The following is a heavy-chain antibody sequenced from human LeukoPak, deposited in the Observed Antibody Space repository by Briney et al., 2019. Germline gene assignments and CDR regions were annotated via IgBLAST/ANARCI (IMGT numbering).Heavy chain of an antibody. CDR3: VRAMGSIVDF. CDR1: GFTFSNDW. Sequence: GGSLRLSCAASGFTFSNDWMHWVRQAPGKGLVWVSRINSDGSRTTFADSVKGRFTISRDNAKNTLYLQMSSLRAEDTGVYYCVRAMGSIVDFWGQGTLVTVPS. V-gene: IGHV3-74*01. CDR2: INSDGSRT. J-gene: IGHJ4*02. D-gene: IGHD6-6*01.